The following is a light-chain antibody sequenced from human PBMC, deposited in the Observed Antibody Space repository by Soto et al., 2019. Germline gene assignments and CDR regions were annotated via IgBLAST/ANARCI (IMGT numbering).Light chain of an antibody. Sequence: DIHMTQSPSTLSASVGDRVTITCRASQNINSWLAWYQQKPGKAPKLLIYAASTLQSGVPSRFSGTGSGTEFTFSITSLQPEDFGTYYCQQCYMGWTFGQGTKVDIK. V-gene: IGKV1-5*01. CDR3: QQCYMGWT. CDR1: QNINSW. CDR2: AAS. J-gene: IGKJ1*01.